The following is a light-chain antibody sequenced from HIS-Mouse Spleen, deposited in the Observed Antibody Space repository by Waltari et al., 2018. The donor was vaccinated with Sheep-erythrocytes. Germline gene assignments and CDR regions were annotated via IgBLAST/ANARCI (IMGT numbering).Light chain of an antibody. J-gene: IGLJ1*01. CDR1: SSDVGGYNY. V-gene: IGLV2-11*01. CDR2: DVS. CDR3: CSYAGSYNHV. Sequence: QSALTQPRSVSGSPGQSVTISCTGTSSDVGGYNYVSSYQQHPGKAPKLMIYDVSTRPSGVSDRFSGSKSGNTASLTISGLQAEDEADYYCCSYAGSYNHVFATGTKVTVL.